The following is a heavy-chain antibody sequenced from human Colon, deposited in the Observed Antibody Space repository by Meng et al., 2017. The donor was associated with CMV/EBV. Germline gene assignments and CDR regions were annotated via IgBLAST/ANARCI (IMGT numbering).Heavy chain of an antibody. CDR3: ARRIVGPTRIDP. J-gene: IGHJ5*02. V-gene: IGHV2-26*01. Sequence: SGPTLVHPTEPLTLTCTVSGFSLTNASMGVSWIRQPPGKALEWLAHNYSNDEKSYSTTLKSRLTISKDTSKSQGVLTITNMDHVDTASYCGARRIVGPTRIDPWGQGTLVTVSS. CDR1: GFSLTNASMG. D-gene: IGHD1-26*01. CDR2: NYSNDEK.